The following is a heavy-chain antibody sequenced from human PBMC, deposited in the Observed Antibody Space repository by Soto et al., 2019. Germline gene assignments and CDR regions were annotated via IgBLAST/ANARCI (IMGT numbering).Heavy chain of an antibody. D-gene: IGHD3-10*01. Sequence: SETMSLTCTVSGGSISSSSYYWGWIRQPPGKGLEWIGSIYYSGSTYYNPSLKSRVTISVDTSKNQFSLKLSSVTAADTAVYYCARGRPIYYGSGSYYIYYYYYYGMDVWGQGTTVTVSS. CDR1: GGSISSSSYY. V-gene: IGHV4-39*01. CDR2: IYYSGST. CDR3: ARGRPIYYGSGSYYIYYYYYYGMDV. J-gene: IGHJ6*02.